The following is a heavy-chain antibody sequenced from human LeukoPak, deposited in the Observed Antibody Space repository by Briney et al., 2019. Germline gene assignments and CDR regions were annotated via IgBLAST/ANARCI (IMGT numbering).Heavy chain of an antibody. CDR3: ARMSSYCDY. J-gene: IGHJ4*02. CDR2: IKPDGSEK. D-gene: IGHD2-2*01. V-gene: IGHV3-7*01. Sequence: GGSLRLSCVASGFTFSSHHMNWVRQTLGKGLESVATIKPDGSEKYYVDSVKGRFTISRDNAKSSLYLQMNSLRAEDTGVYFCARMSSYCDYWGQGTLVTVSS. CDR1: GFTFSSHH.